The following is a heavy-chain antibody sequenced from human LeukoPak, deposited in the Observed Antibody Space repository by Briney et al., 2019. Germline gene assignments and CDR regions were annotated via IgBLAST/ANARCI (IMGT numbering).Heavy chain of an antibody. D-gene: IGHD6-19*01. CDR3: ASEKQWIDY. J-gene: IGHJ4*02. CDR2: TYYRSKWYN. CDR1: GDSVSSNTAG. Sequence: SQTLSLTCAISGDSVSSNTAGWNWIRQSPSSGLERLGRTYYRSKWYNEYAVSVKSRITINPDTSKNQFSLQLNSMTPEDTAVYYCASEKQWIDYWGQGTLVTVSS. V-gene: IGHV6-1*01.